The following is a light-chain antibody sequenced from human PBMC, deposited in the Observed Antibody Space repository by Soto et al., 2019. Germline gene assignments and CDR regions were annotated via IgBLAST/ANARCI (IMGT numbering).Light chain of an antibody. CDR1: QGIGNS. Sequence: DIQMTQSPSSLSASLGDRVTITCRASQGIGNSFAGYQQKPGNVPKRLIYAASTLQSGVTSGFSGSGSETDFTLTITSLQPEDVATYYCQKYNGAPPFTFGPGTKVDIK. J-gene: IGKJ3*01. V-gene: IGKV1-27*01. CDR2: AAS. CDR3: QKYNGAPPFT.